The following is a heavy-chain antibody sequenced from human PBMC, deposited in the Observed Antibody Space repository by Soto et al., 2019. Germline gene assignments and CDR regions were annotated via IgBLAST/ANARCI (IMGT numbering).Heavy chain of an antibody. CDR3: ARDLIVPAARSSHNWFGP. CDR1: GFTFSSYS. Sequence: LSCAASGFTFSSYSMNWVRQAPGKGLEWVSSISSSSSYIYYADSVKGRFTISRDNAKNSLYLQMNSLRAEDTAVYYCARDLIVPAARSSHNWFGPWGQGTLVTVSS. D-gene: IGHD2-2*01. V-gene: IGHV3-21*01. CDR2: ISSSSSYI. J-gene: IGHJ5*02.